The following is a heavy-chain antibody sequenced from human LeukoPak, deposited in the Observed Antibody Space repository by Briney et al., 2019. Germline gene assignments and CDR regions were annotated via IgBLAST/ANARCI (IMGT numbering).Heavy chain of an antibody. D-gene: IGHD4-17*01. CDR2: INHSGST. CDR3: ARDFNYGDYYYYGMDV. J-gene: IGHJ6*02. V-gene: IGHV4-34*01. Sequence: SETLSLTCAVYGGSFSGYYWSWIRQPPGKGLEWIGEINHSGSTNYNPSLKSRVTISVDTSKNQFSLKLSSVTAADTAVYYCARDFNYGDYYYYGMDVWGQGTTVTVSS. CDR1: GGSFSGYY.